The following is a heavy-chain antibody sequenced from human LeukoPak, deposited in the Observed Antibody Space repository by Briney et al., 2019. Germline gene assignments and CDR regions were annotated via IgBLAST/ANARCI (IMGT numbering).Heavy chain of an antibody. CDR3: ARDKEVRWGPDYYYSYMDV. CDR2: IYTSGST. J-gene: IGHJ6*03. D-gene: IGHD1-26*01. Sequence: SQTLSLTCTVSGGSISSGSYDWRWIRQPAGKGLEWIGRIYTSGSTNYNPSLKRRVTISVDTSKNQFSLKLSSVTAADTAVYYCARDKEVRWGPDYYYSYMDVWGKGTTVTVSS. V-gene: IGHV4-61*02. CDR1: GGSISSGSYD.